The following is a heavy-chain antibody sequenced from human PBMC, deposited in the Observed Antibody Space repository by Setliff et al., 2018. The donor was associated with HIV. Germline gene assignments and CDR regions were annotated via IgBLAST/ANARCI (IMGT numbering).Heavy chain of an antibody. D-gene: IGHD1-26*01. Sequence: SETLSLTCAASGASISSTSYYWGWVRQPPGKGLEWIGSIYYSGSTYYNPSLKSRLTISVDTSRNQFSLKLSSLTAADTAVYYCARHYNVNYYVRKDFDYWGQGILVTVSS. J-gene: IGHJ4*02. CDR2: IYYSGST. CDR3: ARHYNVNYYVRKDFDY. V-gene: IGHV4-39*01. CDR1: GASISSTSYY.